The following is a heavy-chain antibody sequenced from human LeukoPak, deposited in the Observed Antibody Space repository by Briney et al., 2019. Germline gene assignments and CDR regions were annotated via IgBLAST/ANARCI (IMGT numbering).Heavy chain of an antibody. J-gene: IGHJ6*03. Sequence: SETLSLTCTVSGGSIRNYYWSWIRQPPGKGLEWIGYIYYSGSTNYNPSLKSRVTISVDTSKNQFSLKLSSVTAADTAVYYCARVAVVVAATYYYYYMDVWGKGTTVTISS. CDR1: GGSIRNYY. V-gene: IGHV4-59*01. CDR2: IYYSGST. CDR3: ARVAVVVAATYYYYYMDV. D-gene: IGHD2-15*01.